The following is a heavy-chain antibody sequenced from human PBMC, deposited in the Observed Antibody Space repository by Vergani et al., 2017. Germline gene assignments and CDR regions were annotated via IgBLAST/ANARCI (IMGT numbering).Heavy chain of an antibody. J-gene: IGHJ4*02. Sequence: QVQLQQWGAGLLKPSETLSLTCAVYGGSFSGYYWSWIRQPPGKGLEWIGEINHSGSTNYNPSLKSRVTISVDTSKNQLSLKLSSVAAADTAVYCCARRRGWITTFLDYWGQGTLVTVSS. CDR3: ARRRGWITTFLDY. CDR2: INHSGST. CDR1: GGSFSGYY. V-gene: IGHV4-34*01. D-gene: IGHD3-22*01.